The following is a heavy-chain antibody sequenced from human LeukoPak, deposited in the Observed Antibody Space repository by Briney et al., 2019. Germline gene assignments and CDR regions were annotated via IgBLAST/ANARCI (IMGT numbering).Heavy chain of an antibody. CDR1: GFTFSSYS. J-gene: IGHJ6*03. Sequence: PGGSLRLSCAASGFTFSSYSMNWVRQAPGKGLEWVSSISSSSSYIYYADSVKGRFTISRDNAKNSLYLQMNSLRAEDTAVYYCARVSLGYSSSTSCRAYYMDVWGKGTTVTVSS. V-gene: IGHV3-21*01. CDR3: ARVSLGYSSSTSCRAYYMDV. D-gene: IGHD2-2*01. CDR2: ISSSSSYI.